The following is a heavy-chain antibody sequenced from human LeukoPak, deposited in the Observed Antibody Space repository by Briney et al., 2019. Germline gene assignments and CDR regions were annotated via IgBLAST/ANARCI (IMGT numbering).Heavy chain of an antibody. V-gene: IGHV1-46*01. J-gene: IGHJ4*02. D-gene: IGHD6-13*01. CDR3: ARDTISSSRTNCFDY. CDR2: INPSGGST. CDR1: GYTFTSYY. Sequence: GASVKVSCKASGYTFTSYYMHWVRQAPGQGLEWMGIINPSGGSTSYAQKFQGRVTMTRDMSTSTVYMELSSLRSEDTAVYYCARDTISSSRTNCFDYWGQGTLVTVSS.